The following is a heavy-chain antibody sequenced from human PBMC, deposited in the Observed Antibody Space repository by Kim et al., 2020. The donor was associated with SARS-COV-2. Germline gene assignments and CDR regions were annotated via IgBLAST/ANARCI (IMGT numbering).Heavy chain of an antibody. J-gene: IGHJ4*02. CDR3: ARLPRGPWRFDS. CDR2: IYNSAST. CDR1: GDSVSRNY. Sequence: SETLSLTCTVSGDSVSRNYWSWIRQPPGKGLEWIGYIYNSASTNYNPSLKSRVTISRDTSKNQLFLKLNSVTAADTAVYYCARLPRGPWRFDSWGRGTLVTVSS. D-gene: IGHD2-2*01. V-gene: IGHV4-59*02.